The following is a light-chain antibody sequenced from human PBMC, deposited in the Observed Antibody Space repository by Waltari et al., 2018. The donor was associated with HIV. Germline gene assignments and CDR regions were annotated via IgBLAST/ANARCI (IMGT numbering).Light chain of an antibody. CDR2: LKN. J-gene: IGLJ2*01. Sequence: QSVLTQPPSVSGAPGQRVTIACTGTRSNIGAGFDVHWYQQIPGNALKLLIYLKNLRPSGVPGRFSGFKCGASASLAITGLLSEDEADYYCQSYDMSQSGSLVFGGGTKLTVL. CDR1: RSNIGAGFD. CDR3: QSYDMSQSGSLV. V-gene: IGLV1-40*01.